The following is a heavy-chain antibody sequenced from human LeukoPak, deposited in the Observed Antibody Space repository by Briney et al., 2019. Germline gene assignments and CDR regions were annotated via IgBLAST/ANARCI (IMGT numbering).Heavy chain of an antibody. J-gene: IGHJ4*02. CDR2: IYYSGST. V-gene: IGHV4-59*08. CDR1: GGSISSYY. D-gene: IGHD3-10*01. CDR3: ARAYYYGSGSPFGY. Sequence: KTSETLSLTCTVSGGSISSYYWSWIRQPPGKGLEWIGYIYYSGSTNYNPSLKSRVTISVDTSKNQFSLKLSSVTAADTAVYYCARAYYYGSGSPFGYWGQGTLVTVSS.